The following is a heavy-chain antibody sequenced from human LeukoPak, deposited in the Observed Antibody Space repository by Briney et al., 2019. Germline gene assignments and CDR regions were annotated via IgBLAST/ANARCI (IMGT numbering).Heavy chain of an antibody. Sequence: SETLSLTCAVSGGSISSGGYSWSWIRQPPGKGLEWIGYIYHSGSTYYNPSLKSRVTISVDRSKNQFSLKLSSVTAADTAVYYCARAPRIYRGYGYDYYFDYWGQGTLVTVSS. CDR2: IYHSGST. V-gene: IGHV4-30-2*01. D-gene: IGHD5-18*01. CDR1: GGSISSGGYS. CDR3: ARAPRIYRGYGYDYYFDY. J-gene: IGHJ4*02.